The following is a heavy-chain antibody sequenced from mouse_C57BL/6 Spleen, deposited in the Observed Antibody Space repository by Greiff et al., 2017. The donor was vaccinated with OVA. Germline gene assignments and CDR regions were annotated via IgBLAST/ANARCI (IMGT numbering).Heavy chain of an antibody. CDR1: GYTFTSYW. Sequence: VQLKQPGAELVRPGTSVKLSCKASGYTFTSYWMHWVKQRPGQGLEWIGVIDPSDSYTNYNQKFKGKATLTVDTSSSTAYMQLSSLTSEDSAVYYCARGVTGTYWFAYWGQGTLVTVSA. V-gene: IGHV1-59*01. J-gene: IGHJ3*01. CDR3: ARGVTGTYWFAY. CDR2: IDPSDSYT. D-gene: IGHD4-1*01.